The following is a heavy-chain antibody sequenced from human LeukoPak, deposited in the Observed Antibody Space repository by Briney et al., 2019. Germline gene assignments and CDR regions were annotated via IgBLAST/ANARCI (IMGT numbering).Heavy chain of an antibody. J-gene: IGHJ3*02. CDR2: IRTKAYGGTT. CDR1: GFTFGDNA. D-gene: IGHD3-22*01. V-gene: IGHV3-49*04. CDR3: TRRYNYDSSGYYYVRDAFDI. Sequence: GGSLRLSCTTSGFTFGDNAMTWVRQAPGKGLEWVGFIRTKAYGGTTEYAASVKGRFIISRDDSKSIAYLQMNTLKTEDTAVYYCTRRYNYDSSGYYYVRDAFDIWGQGTMVTVSS.